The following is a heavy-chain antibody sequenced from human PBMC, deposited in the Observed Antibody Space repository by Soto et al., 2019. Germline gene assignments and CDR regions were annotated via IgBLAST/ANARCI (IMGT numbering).Heavy chain of an antibody. D-gene: IGHD6-25*01. Sequence: SETLSLTCTVSGGSISSYYWSWIRQPPGKGLEWIGYIYYSGSTNYNPSLKSRVTISVDTSKNQFSLKLSSVTAADTAVYYCARHFRAERVPYYYYMDVWGKGTTVTVSS. CDR3: ARHFRAERVPYYYYMDV. J-gene: IGHJ6*03. CDR1: GGSISSYY. CDR2: IYYSGST. V-gene: IGHV4-59*08.